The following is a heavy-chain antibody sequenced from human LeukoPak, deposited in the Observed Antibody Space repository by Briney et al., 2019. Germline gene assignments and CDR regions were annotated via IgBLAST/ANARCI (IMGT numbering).Heavy chain of an antibody. V-gene: IGHV4-34*01. CDR2: INHSGST. CDR1: GGSFSGYY. D-gene: IGHD2-2*01. Sequence: SETLSLTCAVYGGSFSGYYWSWIRQPPGKGLEWIGEINHSGSTNYNPSLKSRVTISVDTSKNQFSLKLSSVTAADTAVYYCARGLPPRGIVVVPAAISTRFDPWGQGTLVTVSS. CDR3: ARGLPPRGIVVVPAAISTRFDP. J-gene: IGHJ5*02.